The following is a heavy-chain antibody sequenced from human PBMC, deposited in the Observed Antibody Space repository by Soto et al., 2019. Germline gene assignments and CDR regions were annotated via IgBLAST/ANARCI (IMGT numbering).Heavy chain of an antibody. J-gene: IGHJ6*03. D-gene: IGHD2-2*01. CDR2: INHSGST. CDR1: GGSFSGYY. CDR3: ARGLDIVVVPAAVRYYYYMDV. Sequence: SETLSVTCAVYGGSFSGYYWSWIRQPLGKGLEWIGEINHSGSTNYNPSLKSRVTISVDTSKNQFSLKLSSVTAADTAVYYCARGLDIVVVPAAVRYYYYMDVWGKGTTVTVSS. V-gene: IGHV4-34*01.